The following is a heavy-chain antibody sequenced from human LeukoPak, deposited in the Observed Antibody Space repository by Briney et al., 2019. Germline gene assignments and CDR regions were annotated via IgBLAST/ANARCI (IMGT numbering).Heavy chain of an antibody. CDR2: IYHSGST. CDR3: ARGFSRYSSSWYQDY. CDR1: GGSISSSNW. J-gene: IGHJ4*02. V-gene: IGHV4-4*02. D-gene: IGHD6-13*01. Sequence: SETLSLTCAVSGGSISSSNWWSWVRQPPGKGLEWIGEIYHSGSTNYNPSLKSRVTISVDTSKNQFSLKLSSVTAADTAVYYCARGFSRYSSSWYQDYWGQGTLVTVSS.